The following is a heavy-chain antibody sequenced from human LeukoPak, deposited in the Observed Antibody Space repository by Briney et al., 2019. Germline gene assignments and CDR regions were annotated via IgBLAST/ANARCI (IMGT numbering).Heavy chain of an antibody. CDR3: ARVSSFDKTTRWNPAYFGP. Sequence: AGPLTLTCAAHGGSFGGFYGRWIRQPPGKGLEWIGVINHDGTTNYNPSLKSRVTISVDTPKNQVSLDLASATAADTAVYYCARVSSFDKTTRWNPAYFGPWGPGSLVTVAS. CDR1: GGSFGGFY. CDR2: INHDGTT. D-gene: IGHD1-1*01. J-gene: IGHJ5*02. V-gene: IGHV4-34*01.